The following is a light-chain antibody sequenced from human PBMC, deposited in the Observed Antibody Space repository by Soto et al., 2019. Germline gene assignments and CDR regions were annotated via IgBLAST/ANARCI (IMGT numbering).Light chain of an antibody. CDR3: MQTAQWPYT. CDR1: QSLVYADGNTY. V-gene: IGKV2-30*01. Sequence: DVVMTQSPLSLPVTLGQSASISCTSSQSLVYADGNTYLNWLQQRPGQSPRRLIYKVFNRDSGVLDRFSGSASGSEFTLTISRVEAEDIGVYYCMQTAQWPYTFGRGTKV. J-gene: IGKJ2*01. CDR2: KVF.